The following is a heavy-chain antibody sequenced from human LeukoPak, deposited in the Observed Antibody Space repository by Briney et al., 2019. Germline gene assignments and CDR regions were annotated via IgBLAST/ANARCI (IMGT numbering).Heavy chain of an antibody. Sequence: PGGSLRLSCAASGFTFSNYGMHWVRQAPGKGLEWVTFIRFDESNTYYADSVKGRFTISRDNSKDTLYLQMNSLRPDDTAVYYCAKAPTVAVRATPDYWGQGTLVTVSS. V-gene: IGHV3-30*02. J-gene: IGHJ4*02. CDR2: IRFDESNT. CDR1: GFTFSNYG. D-gene: IGHD6-19*01. CDR3: AKAPTVAVRATPDY.